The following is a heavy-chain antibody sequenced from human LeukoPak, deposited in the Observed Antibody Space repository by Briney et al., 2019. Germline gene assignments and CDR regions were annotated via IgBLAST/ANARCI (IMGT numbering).Heavy chain of an antibody. CDR3: ATKQWLAPPPDS. CDR2: IDTDGTVT. Sequence: GGSLRLSCAASGFTFSKYWMLWVRQAPGKGPESVSRIDTDGTVTTYADSVKGRFTVSRDNADNTMFLQMNSVRDEDTAVYYCATKQWLAPPPDSWGQGTPVTVSS. D-gene: IGHD6-19*01. CDR1: GFTFSKYW. J-gene: IGHJ4*02. V-gene: IGHV3-74*01.